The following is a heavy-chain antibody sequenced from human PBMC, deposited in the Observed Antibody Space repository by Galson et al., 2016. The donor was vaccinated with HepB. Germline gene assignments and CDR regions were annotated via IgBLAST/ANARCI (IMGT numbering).Heavy chain of an antibody. CDR2: MSFDGTNK. J-gene: IGHJ4*02. CDR3: AREDTVLQLSARYFDY. D-gene: IGHD5-18*01. CDR1: GFDLSSYD. V-gene: IGHV3-30*14. Sequence: SLRLSCAASGFDLSSYDLHWVRQAPGQGLEWVAGMSFDGTNKDYADSVKGRFTISADTSNNTLFLHMKGLRTEDTAVYYCAREDTVLQLSARYFDYWGQGTLVTVSS.